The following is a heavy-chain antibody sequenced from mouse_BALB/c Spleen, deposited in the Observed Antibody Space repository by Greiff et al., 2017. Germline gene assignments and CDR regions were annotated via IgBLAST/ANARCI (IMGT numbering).Heavy chain of an antibody. V-gene: IGHV5-6-5*01. D-gene: IGHD1-1*02. CDR1: GFTFSSYA. CDR2: ISSGGST. CDR3: ARGWYNYFDY. Sequence: EVMLVESGGGLVKPGGSLKLSCAASGFTFSSYATSWVRQTPEKRLEWVASISSGGSTYYPDSVKGRFTISRDNARNILYLQMSSLRSEDTAMYYCARGWYNYFDYWGQGTTLTVSS. J-gene: IGHJ2*01.